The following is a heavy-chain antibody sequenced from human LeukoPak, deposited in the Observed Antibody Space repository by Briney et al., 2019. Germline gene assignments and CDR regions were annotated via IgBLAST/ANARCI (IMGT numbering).Heavy chain of an antibody. J-gene: IGHJ4*02. CDR1: GGSISTLY. Sequence: PSETLSLTCTVSGGSISTLYWSWIRQPPGKGLEWIGYIYYPGITNYNPSHRSRLTISLDTSKNQFSLKLNSVTAADTAVYYCARGYSGYALDYWGQGALVTVSS. V-gene: IGHV4-59*01. CDR2: IYYPGIT. D-gene: IGHD5-12*01. CDR3: ARGYSGYALDY.